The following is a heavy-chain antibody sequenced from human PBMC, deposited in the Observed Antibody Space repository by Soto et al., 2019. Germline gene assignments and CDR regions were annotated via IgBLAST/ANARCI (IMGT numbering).Heavy chain of an antibody. Sequence: GASVKVSCKASGGTFSSYAISWVRQAPGQGLEWMGGIIPIFGTANYAQKFQGRVTITADESTSTAYMELSSLRSEDTAVYYCARXSTAVAGTYYYYYGMDVWGQGTTVTVSS. V-gene: IGHV1-69*13. J-gene: IGHJ6*02. CDR2: IIPIFGTA. D-gene: IGHD6-19*01. CDR1: GGTFSSYA. CDR3: ARXSTAVAGTYYYYYGMDV.